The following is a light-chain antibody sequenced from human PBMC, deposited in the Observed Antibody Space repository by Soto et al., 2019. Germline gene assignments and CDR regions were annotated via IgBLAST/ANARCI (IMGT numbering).Light chain of an antibody. Sequence: EIVLTQSPGTLSLSPGERATLSCRASQSVSSNLAWYQQKPGQAPRLLIYGASNRATAIPDRFSGSGSGTDFTLTISRLEPEDFAVYYCQQYGSSQITFGQGTRLEIK. V-gene: IGKV3-20*01. CDR2: GAS. CDR1: QSVSSN. J-gene: IGKJ5*01. CDR3: QQYGSSQIT.